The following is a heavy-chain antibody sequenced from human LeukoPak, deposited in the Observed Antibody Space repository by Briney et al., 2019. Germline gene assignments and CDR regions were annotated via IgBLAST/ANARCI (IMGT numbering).Heavy chain of an antibody. CDR2: IYSGGST. CDR3: AREKKYCSSTSCYISY. CDR1: GFTVSSNY. J-gene: IGHJ4*02. D-gene: IGHD2-2*02. Sequence: GGSLRLSCAASGFTVSSNYMSWVRQAPGKGLEWVSVIYSGGSTYYADSVKGRFTISRDNSKNTLYLQMNSLRAEDTAVYYCAREKKYCSSTSCYISYWGQGTLVTVSS. V-gene: IGHV3-53*01.